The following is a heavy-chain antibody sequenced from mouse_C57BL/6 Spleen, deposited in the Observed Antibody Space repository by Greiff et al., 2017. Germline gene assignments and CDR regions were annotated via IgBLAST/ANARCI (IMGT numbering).Heavy chain of an antibody. J-gene: IGHJ2*01. CDR1: GYTFTSYW. CDR3: ARSRITTVVATDYFDY. CDR2: INPSSGYT. V-gene: IGHV1-7*01. Sequence: VQLQQSGAELAKPGASVKLSCKASGYTFTSYWMHWVKQRPGQGREWIGYINPSSGYTKYNQKFKDKATLTADKSSSTAYMQLSSLTYEDSAVYYCARSRITTVVATDYFDYWGQGTTLTVSS. D-gene: IGHD1-1*01.